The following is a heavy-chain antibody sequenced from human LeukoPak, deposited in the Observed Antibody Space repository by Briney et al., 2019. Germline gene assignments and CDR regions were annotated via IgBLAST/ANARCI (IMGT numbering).Heavy chain of an antibody. CDR2: IYPGDSDT. J-gene: IGHJ4*02. D-gene: IGHD4-17*01. CDR3: ARVADFGDFLGY. V-gene: IGHV5-51*01. Sequence: GESLKISCKGSGYSFTSYWIGWVRQMPGKGQEWMGIIYPGDSDTRYSPSFQGQVTISADKSITTAYLQWSRVQASDTAMYYCARVADFGDFLGYWGQGTLVTVSS. CDR1: GYSFTSYW.